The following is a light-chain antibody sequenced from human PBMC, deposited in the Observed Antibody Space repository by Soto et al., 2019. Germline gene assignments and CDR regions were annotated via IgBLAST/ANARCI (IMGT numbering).Light chain of an antibody. Sequence: DTVLTQSPATLAFSPGDTATRSGRSSQSVRSYFAWYQQKPCQAPRLLIYRASTRATGITARFSGSGSGPHFPLTISSLEPEDFAVYYCPQRDDWVSFGGGTKV. CDR3: PQRDDWVS. V-gene: IGKV3-11*01. CDR2: RAS. J-gene: IGKJ4*01. CDR1: QSVRSY.